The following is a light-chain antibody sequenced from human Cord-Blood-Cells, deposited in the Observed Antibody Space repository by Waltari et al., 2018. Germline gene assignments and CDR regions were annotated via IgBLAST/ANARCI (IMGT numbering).Light chain of an antibody. J-gene: IGLJ2*01. CDR2: EVS. Sequence: QSALTQPPSASGSPGQSVTISCTGTSSDVGGYNYVSWYQQHPGKAPKLMIYEVSKRPSGGRDRFSGSKSGNTASLTVSGLQAEDEADYYCSSYAGSNNVVFGGGTKLTVL. V-gene: IGLV2-8*01. CDR3: SSYAGSNNVV. CDR1: SSDVGGYNY.